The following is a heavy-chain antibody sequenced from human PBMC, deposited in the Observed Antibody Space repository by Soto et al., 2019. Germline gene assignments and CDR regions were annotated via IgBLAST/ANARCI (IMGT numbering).Heavy chain of an antibody. CDR2: IKQDGSEK. Sequence: GGSLRLSCAASGFTFSSYWMSWVRQAPGKGLEWVANIKQDGSEKYYVDSVKGRFTISRDNAKNSLYLQMNSLRAEDTAVYYCARANRYCSTTSCYVARNDAFYSWGQGTMVTVSS. CDR3: ARANRYCSTTSCYVARNDAFYS. V-gene: IGHV3-7*01. D-gene: IGHD2-2*01. CDR1: GFTFSSYW. J-gene: IGHJ3*02.